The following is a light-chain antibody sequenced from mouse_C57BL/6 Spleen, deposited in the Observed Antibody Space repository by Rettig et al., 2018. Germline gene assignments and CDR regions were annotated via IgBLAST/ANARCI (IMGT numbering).Light chain of an antibody. V-gene: IGKV4-55*01. Sequence: QIVLTQSPAIMSASPGEKVTMTCSASSSVSYMYWYQQKPGSSPRLLIYDTSNLVSGVPDRFSGSGSGTSYSLTISRMEAEDAATYYCQQWSSYPPTFRSGTKLELK. CDR3: QQWSSYPPT. J-gene: IGKJ5*01. CDR1: SSVSY. CDR2: DTS.